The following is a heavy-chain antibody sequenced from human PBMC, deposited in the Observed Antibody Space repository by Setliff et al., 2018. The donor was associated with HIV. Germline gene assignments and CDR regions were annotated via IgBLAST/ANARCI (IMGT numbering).Heavy chain of an antibody. Sequence: SETLSLTCAVYGGSFSGYYWSWIRQPPGKGLEWIGEINHSGSTSYSPSLMSRVTISVDTSKKQFSLKLSSVTAADTAVYYCARVELGHFDYWGQGTLVTVSS. CDR3: ARVELGHFDY. J-gene: IGHJ4*02. D-gene: IGHD1-7*01. V-gene: IGHV4-34*01. CDR1: GGSFSGYY. CDR2: INHSGST.